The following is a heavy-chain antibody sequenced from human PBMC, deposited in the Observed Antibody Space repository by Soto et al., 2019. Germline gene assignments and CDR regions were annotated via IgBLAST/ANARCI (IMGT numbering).Heavy chain of an antibody. CDR3: ARGPRYYYDSSGYWTFDY. D-gene: IGHD3-22*01. V-gene: IGHV1-46*01. J-gene: IGHJ4*02. CDR2: INPSGGST. CDR1: GYTFTSYY. Sequence: ASVKVSCKASGYTFTSYYMHWVRQAPGQGLEWMGIINPSGGSTSYAQKFQGRVTMTRDTSTSTVYMEPSSLRSEDTAVYYCARGPRYYYDSSGYWTFDYWGQGTLVTVSS.